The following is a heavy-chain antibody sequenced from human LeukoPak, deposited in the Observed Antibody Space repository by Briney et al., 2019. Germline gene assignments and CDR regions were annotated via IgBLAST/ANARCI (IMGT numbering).Heavy chain of an antibody. CDR1: GYTFTSHG. J-gene: IGHJ6*03. D-gene: IGHD3-22*01. Sequence: ASVKVSCKASGYTFTSHGISWVRQAPGQGLEWMGWISTYNGNTNYAQNLQGRVTLTRNTSISTAYLELSSLRSEHTAVYYCARGPRFDSSGYYGYYYYYYYMDVWGKGTTVTISS. V-gene: IGHV1-18*01. CDR2: ISTYNGNT. CDR3: ARGPRFDSSGYYGYYYYYYYMDV.